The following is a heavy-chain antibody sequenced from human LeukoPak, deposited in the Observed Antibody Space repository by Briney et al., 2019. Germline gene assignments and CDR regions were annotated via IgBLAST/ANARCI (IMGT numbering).Heavy chain of an antibody. CDR3: ARGSYCSSTNCYVFYYGMGV. Sequence: GGSLRLSCAASEFTLSSYAMHWVRQAPGKGLEWVAVISYDGSNKNDADSVKGRFTISRDNSKNTLYLQMNSLRPEDTAVYYCARGSYCSSTNCYVFYYGMGVWGQGTTVTVSS. J-gene: IGHJ6*02. CDR1: EFTLSSYA. CDR2: ISYDGSNK. V-gene: IGHV3-30*04. D-gene: IGHD2-2*01.